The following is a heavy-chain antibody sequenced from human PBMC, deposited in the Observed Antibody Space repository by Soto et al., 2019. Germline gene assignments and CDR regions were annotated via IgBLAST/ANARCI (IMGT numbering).Heavy chain of an antibody. CDR3: ARENVRDGYNPAYY. V-gene: IGHV1-69*12. CDR1: GGTFSSYA. CDR2: IIPIFGTA. D-gene: IGHD5-12*01. J-gene: IGHJ4*02. Sequence: QVQLVQSGAEVKKPGSSVKVSCKASGGTFSSYAISWVRQAPGQGLEWMGGIIPIFGTANYAQKFQGRVTITADESTSTAYRELSSLRSEDTAVYYCARENVRDGYNPAYYWGQGTLVTVSS.